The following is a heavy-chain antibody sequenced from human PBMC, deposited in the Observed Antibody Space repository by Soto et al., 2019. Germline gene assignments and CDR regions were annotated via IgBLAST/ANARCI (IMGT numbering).Heavy chain of an antibody. J-gene: IGHJ4*02. CDR3: AKDRVGGTFYTPLGF. CDR1: GFNFDNYG. D-gene: IGHD1-7*01. V-gene: IGHV3-30*18. CDR2: ITYDGSNK. Sequence: PGGSLRLSCQASGFNFDNYGMHWVRQAPGKGLEWVAVITYDGSNKYYADSVKGRFTISRDNSKNTLSLHLNTLKPEDTAVYHCAKDRVGGTFYTPLGFWGQRTLVTVPS.